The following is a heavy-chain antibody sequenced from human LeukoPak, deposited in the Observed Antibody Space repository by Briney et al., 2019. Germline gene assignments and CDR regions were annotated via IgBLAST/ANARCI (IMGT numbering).Heavy chain of an antibody. CDR2: INSDGFST. Sequence: PGGSLRLSCAASGFTFSSYWMHWVRQTPGKGLAWVSRINSDGFSTTYADSVKGRFTISRDNAKNTLYLQMTSLRVEDTAVYYCAVSYYCRGSACYSGLDYWGQGTLVTVSS. D-gene: IGHD2-15*01. V-gene: IGHV3-74*01. CDR3: AVSYYCRGSACYSGLDY. J-gene: IGHJ4*02. CDR1: GFTFSSYW.